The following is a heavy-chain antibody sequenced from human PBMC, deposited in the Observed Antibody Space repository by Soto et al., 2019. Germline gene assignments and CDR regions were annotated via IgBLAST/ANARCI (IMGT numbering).Heavy chain of an antibody. D-gene: IGHD2-15*01. Sequence: QVQLVESGGGLVKPGGSLRLSCAASGFTFSDYYMTWIRQAPGKGLEWVSYISSSGTAIYYADSVKGRFTISRDNAKNSRYFEMSSLRAEDTALYYCARAYSDAFDIWGQGTMVTVSS. CDR1: GFTFSDYY. J-gene: IGHJ3*02. V-gene: IGHV3-11*01. CDR3: ARAYSDAFDI. CDR2: ISSSGTAI.